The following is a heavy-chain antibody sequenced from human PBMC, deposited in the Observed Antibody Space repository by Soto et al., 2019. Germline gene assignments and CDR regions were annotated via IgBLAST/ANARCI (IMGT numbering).Heavy chain of an antibody. CDR2: IYYSGST. CDR3: ARWGLGDTAIRPENYYYYGMDV. J-gene: IGHJ6*02. Sequence: SETLSLTCTVSGGSISSSSYYWGWIRQPPGKGLEWIGSIYYSGSTYYNPSLKSRVTISVDTSKNQFSLKLSSVTAADTAVYYCARWGLGDTAIRPENYYYYGMDVWGQGTTVTVSS. CDR1: GGSISSSSYY. V-gene: IGHV4-39*01. D-gene: IGHD5-18*01.